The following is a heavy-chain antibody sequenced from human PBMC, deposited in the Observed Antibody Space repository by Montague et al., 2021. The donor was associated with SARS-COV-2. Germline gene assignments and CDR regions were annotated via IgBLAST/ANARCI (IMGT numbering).Heavy chain of an antibody. Sequence: SETLSLTCAVYGGSFSGYYWSWIRQPPGQGLEWNGEINHCGSTNYNPSLKSRVPISVDTSKNQFSLRLSYVTAADTAVYYCARVRAVPAAMRIFSLGHSYYRMDVWGQGTTVTVSS. D-gene: IGHD2-2*01. V-gene: IGHV4-34*01. CDR3: ARVRAVPAAMRIFSLGHSYYRMDV. J-gene: IGHJ6*02. CDR1: GGSFSGYY. CDR2: INHCGST.